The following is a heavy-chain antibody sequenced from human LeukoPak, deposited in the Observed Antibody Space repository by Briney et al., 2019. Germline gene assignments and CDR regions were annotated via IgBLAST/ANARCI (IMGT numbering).Heavy chain of an antibody. CDR1: GFTFSSYA. D-gene: IGHD3-10*01. V-gene: IGHV3-64*01. J-gene: IGHJ6*02. Sequence: GGSLRLSCAASGFTFSSYAMHWVRQAPGKGLEYVSAISSNGGSTYYANSVKGRFTISRDNSKNTLYLQMGSLRAEDMAVYYCARDGGTMVPYYYYGMDVWGQGTTVTVSS. CDR3: ARDGGTMVPYYYYGMDV. CDR2: ISSNGGST.